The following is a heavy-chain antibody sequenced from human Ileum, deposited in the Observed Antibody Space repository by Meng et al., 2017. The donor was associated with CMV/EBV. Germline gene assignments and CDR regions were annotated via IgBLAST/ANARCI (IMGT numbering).Heavy chain of an antibody. J-gene: IGHJ4*02. Sequence: QVLLPGAGPGLVKPSGTLLLTCTVSADSLGRYSWHWIRQPAGKGLEWIGRIYTTGNIKYNPSLMSRVTMSLDTSKSQFSLNLRSLTAADTAVYYCATTYSDADWNFDYWGQGTLVTVSS. CDR3: ATTYSDADWNFDY. CDR2: IYTTGNI. D-gene: IGHD1-26*01. CDR1: ADSLGRYS. V-gene: IGHV4-4*07.